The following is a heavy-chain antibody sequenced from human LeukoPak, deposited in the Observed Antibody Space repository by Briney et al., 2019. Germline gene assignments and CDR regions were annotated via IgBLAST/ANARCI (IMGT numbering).Heavy chain of an antibody. CDR2: ISYDGSNK. Sequence: PGGSLRLSCAASGFTFSSYGMHWVRQAPGKGLEWVAVISYDGSNKYYADSVKGRFTISRDNSKNTLYLQMNSLRAEDTAVYYCAKPRGDYVWGSYPVLFWGQGTMVTVSS. V-gene: IGHV3-30*18. CDR3: AKPRGDYVWGSYPVLF. D-gene: IGHD3-16*02. CDR1: GFTFSSYG. J-gene: IGHJ3*01.